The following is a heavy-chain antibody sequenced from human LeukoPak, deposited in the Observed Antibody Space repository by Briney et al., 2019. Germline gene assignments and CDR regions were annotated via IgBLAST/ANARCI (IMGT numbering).Heavy chain of an antibody. CDR3: ARDSTYYDCRSGYLNWFDP. V-gene: IGHV3-7*01. CDR1: GFTFNNYW. CDR2: IKKGGSEK. Sequence: GGSLRLSCAASGFTFNNYWMRWVRQAPGKGLVWVANIKKGGSEKYYVVSVKGRFTISRDNANNSLYLQMNSLRAEDKAVYYCARDSTYYDCRSGYLNWFDPWGQGTLVTVSS. D-gene: IGHD3-3*01. J-gene: IGHJ5*02.